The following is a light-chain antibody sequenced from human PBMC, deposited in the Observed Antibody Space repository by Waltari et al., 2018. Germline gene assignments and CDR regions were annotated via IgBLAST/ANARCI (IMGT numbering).Light chain of an antibody. V-gene: IGKV4-1*01. CDR1: QSVVSISHSKNS. J-gene: IGKJ1*01. CDR2: WAS. CDR3: QQYYSTPWT. Sequence: DIVMTQSPDSLAVSLGERATINCKSSQSVVSISHSKNSLAWYQQKPGQPPKLLIYWASTRDSGVPDRFSGSGSGTDFTLTISSLQAEDVAVYYCQQYYSTPWTFGQGTKVEIK.